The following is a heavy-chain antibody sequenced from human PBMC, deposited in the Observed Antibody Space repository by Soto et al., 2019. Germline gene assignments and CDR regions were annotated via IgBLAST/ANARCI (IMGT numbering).Heavy chain of an antibody. CDR3: ARGQVVAAQH. D-gene: IGHD2-15*01. J-gene: IGHJ4*02. Sequence: QLQLQESGSGLVKPSQTLSLTCAVSGGSISSGGYSWSWIRQPPGKGLEWIGYIYHSGSTHYNPSLTIRATVAVDRAKNRFSLKLSSVTAADTAVYYCARGQVVAAQHWGQGTLVTVSS. V-gene: IGHV4-30-2*01. CDR2: IYHSGST. CDR1: GGSISSGGYS.